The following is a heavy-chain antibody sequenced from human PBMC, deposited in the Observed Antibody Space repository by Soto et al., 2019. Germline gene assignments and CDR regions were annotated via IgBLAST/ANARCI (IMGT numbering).Heavy chain of an antibody. CDR2: IYYSGST. CDR3: ERAEVADTVEFDY. CDR1: GGSISSYY. D-gene: IGHD6-19*01. V-gene: IGHV4-59*01. Sequence: SETLSLTCTVSGGSISSYYWSWIRQPPGKGLEWIGYIYYSGSTNYNPSLKSRVTISVDTSKNQFSLKLSSVTAADTAVYNCERAEVADTVEFDYWGQGTLVTVSS. J-gene: IGHJ4*02.